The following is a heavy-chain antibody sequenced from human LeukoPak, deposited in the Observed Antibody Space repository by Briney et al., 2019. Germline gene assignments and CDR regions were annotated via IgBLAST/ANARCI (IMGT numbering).Heavy chain of an antibody. V-gene: IGHV3-11*06. Sequence: PGGSLRLSCAASGFIVGTNYMTWIRQAPGKGLEWVSYISTSSDTNYADSVQGRFSVSRDNAKNSLYLQMNSLRAEDTAVYYCARGHYGMDVWGQGTTVTVSS. CDR3: ARGHYGMDV. CDR2: ISTSSDT. J-gene: IGHJ6*02. CDR1: GFIVGTNY.